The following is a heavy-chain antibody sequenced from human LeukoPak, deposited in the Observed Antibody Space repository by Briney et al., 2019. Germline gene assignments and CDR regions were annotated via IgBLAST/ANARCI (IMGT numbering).Heavy chain of an antibody. V-gene: IGHV3-15*01. CDR1: GFTFSNAW. CDR3: TTAFAEYYDYVWGSYRQGTDY. Sequence: GGSLRLSCAASGFTFSNAWMSWGRRAPGKGLEWVGRIKRKTVVGTTDYAAPVKGRFTISRDDSKDTLYLQMNSLKTEDTAVYYCTTAFAEYYDYVWGSYRQGTDYWGQGTLVTVSS. D-gene: IGHD3-16*02. J-gene: IGHJ4*02. CDR2: IKRKTVVGTT.